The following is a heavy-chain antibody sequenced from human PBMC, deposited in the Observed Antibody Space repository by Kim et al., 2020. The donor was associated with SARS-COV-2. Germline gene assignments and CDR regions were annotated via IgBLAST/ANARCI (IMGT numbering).Heavy chain of an antibody. CDR2: VHYSGNANYNS. D-gene: IGHD1-26*01. CDR3: ARDPHGVWDDY. J-gene: IGHJ4*01. Sequence: SETLSLTCTVSGASVSSGSHYWSWIRQPPGKGLEYIGYVHYSGNANYNSNYNPSLMSRVIMSIDTSKNQFSLELRSVTAADTALYYCARDPHGVWDDYWG. CDR1: GASVSSGSHY. V-gene: IGHV4-61*01.